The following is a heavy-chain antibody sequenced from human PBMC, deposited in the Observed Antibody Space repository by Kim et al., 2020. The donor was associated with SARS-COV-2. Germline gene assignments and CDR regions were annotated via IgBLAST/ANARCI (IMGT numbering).Heavy chain of an antibody. V-gene: IGHV4-39*01. CDR3: ARQSFRRDSSDF. D-gene: IGHD3-3*02. J-gene: IGHJ4*02. Sequence: YNPSLKGRVTVSVDRSKNQFSLNLRSMTAADTAVYYCARQSFRRDSSDFWGQGTQVTVSS.